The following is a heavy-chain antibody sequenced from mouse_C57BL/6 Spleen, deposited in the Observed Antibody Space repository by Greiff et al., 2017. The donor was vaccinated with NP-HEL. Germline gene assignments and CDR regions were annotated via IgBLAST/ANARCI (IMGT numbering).Heavy chain of an antibody. J-gene: IGHJ1*03. CDR3: AREGRGYFDV. Sequence: QVQLQQPGAELVRPGTSVKLSCKASGYTFTSYWMHWVKQRPGQGLEWIGVIDPSDSYTNYNQKFKGKATLTVDTSSSTAYMQLSSLTSEDSAVYYCAREGRGYFDVWGTGTTVTVSS. V-gene: IGHV1-59*01. CDR2: IDPSDSYT. CDR1: GYTFTSYW.